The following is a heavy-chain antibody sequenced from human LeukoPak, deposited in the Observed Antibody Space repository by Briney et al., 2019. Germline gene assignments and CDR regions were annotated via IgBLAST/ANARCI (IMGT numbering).Heavy chain of an antibody. CDR2: IYPGDSDT. CDR1: GYSFTSYW. CDR3: ANRELYYYCSGSYPPSDY. Sequence: KGGESLKISCKGSGYSFTSYWSGWVRQMPGKGLEWMGIIYPGDSDTRYSPSFQGQVTISADKSISTAYLQWSSLKASDTDMYSFANRELYYYCSGSYPPSDYWGQGTLVTVSS. J-gene: IGHJ4*02. V-gene: IGHV5-51*01. D-gene: IGHD3-10*01.